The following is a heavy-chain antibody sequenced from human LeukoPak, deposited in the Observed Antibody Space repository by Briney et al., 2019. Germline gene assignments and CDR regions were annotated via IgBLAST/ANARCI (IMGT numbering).Heavy chain of an antibody. CDR3: ARGGLLPRGQYYYYGMDV. CDR1: GYTFTGYY. V-gene: IGHV1-2*02. Sequence: ASVKVSCKASGYTFTGYYMQWVRQAPGQGLERMGWINPNSGGTNYAQKFQGRVTMTRDTSISTAYMELSRLSSDDTAVYYCARGGLLPRGQYYYYGMDVWGQGTTVTVSS. D-gene: IGHD1-26*01. CDR2: INPNSGGT. J-gene: IGHJ6*02.